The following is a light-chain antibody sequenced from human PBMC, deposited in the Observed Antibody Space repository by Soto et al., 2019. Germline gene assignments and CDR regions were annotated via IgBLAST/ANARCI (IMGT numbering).Light chain of an antibody. CDR1: HGVSSNN. CDR2: AAS. CDR3: LLYCCAPVT. J-gene: IGKJ5*01. V-gene: IGKV3-20*01. Sequence: EIVLTQSPGTLSLSPGERATLSCRASHGVSSNNCAWFQQKHGQPPRLLIYAASTRATGIPDRFSGSGSGTDFTLTISRVEPEDFAVYYCLLYCCAPVTFGLGTRLEIK.